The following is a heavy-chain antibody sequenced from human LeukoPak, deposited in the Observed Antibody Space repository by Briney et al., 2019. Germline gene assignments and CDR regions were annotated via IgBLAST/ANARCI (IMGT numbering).Heavy chain of an antibody. CDR1: GYTFTNYY. D-gene: IGHD3-10*01. V-gene: IGHV1-46*01. CDR3: ARDPSMVRGENTPYFDY. J-gene: IGHJ4*02. Sequence: ASVKVSCKASGYTFTNYYMHWVRQAPGQGLEWMGRINPSDGDTSYAQKFQGRLTMTRDTSTSTFYMELSSLRSEDTAVYYCARDPSMVRGENTPYFDYWGQGTLVTVSS. CDR2: INPSDGDT.